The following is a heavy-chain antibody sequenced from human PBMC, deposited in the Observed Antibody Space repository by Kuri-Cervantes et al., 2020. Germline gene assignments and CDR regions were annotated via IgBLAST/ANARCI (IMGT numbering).Heavy chain of an antibody. Sequence: GSLRLSCTVSGGSISSSSYYWGWIRQPPGKGLEWIGSIYYSGSTYYNPSLKSRVTISIDRSKNDFSLKLSSVTAADTAVYYCARDARDDAFDIWGQGTMVTVSS. J-gene: IGHJ3*02. CDR3: ARDARDDAFDI. CDR2: IYYSGST. V-gene: IGHV4-39*07. CDR1: GGSISSSSYY.